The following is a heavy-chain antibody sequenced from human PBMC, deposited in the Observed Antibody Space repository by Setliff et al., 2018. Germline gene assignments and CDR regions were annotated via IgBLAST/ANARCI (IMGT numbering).Heavy chain of an antibody. V-gene: IGHV4-34*01. D-gene: IGHD3-10*01. CDR1: GRSFSGYV. CDR2: INHAGRT. J-gene: IGHJ4*02. Sequence: PSETLSLTCAVYGRSFSGYVWTFIRQSPGKGLEWIGEINHAGRTNYNPSLGSRVSILVDTSKNQFSLKLTSATVADTAVYYCVRGLQAGSWEPYYFDSWGRGTLVTVSS. CDR3: VRGLQAGSWEPYYFDS.